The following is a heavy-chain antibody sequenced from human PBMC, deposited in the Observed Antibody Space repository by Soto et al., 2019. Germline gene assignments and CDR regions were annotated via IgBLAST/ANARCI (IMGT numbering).Heavy chain of an antibody. CDR3: ARGPNWFDP. CDR1: GGSITSSY. Sequence: SETLYLTCPVSGGSITSSYWGWIRQSPGKGLEWIGYIYYSGSTKYNPSLKSRVTISVDTSKNQFSLKLSSVTAADTAVYYCARGPNWFDPWGQGTLVTVS. J-gene: IGHJ5*02. V-gene: IGHV4-59*01. CDR2: IYYSGST.